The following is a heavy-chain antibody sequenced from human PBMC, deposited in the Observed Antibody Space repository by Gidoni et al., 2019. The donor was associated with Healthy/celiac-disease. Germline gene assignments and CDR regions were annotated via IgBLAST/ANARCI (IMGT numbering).Heavy chain of an antibody. V-gene: IGHV3-23*01. CDR1: GFTFSSLA. D-gene: IGHD3-10*01. CDR2: ITARGSTT. J-gene: IGHJ4*02. Sequence: EVQLLESGGGLIQPGVYVRLSCAASGFTFSSLAMRWVRQAPGKGLGWVSGITARGSTTYYADSVKGRFTISRDNSKNSLYLQMNSLRAEDTAMYYCAKDHILAPGSGRYYFDSWGQGTLVTVSS. CDR3: AKDHILAPGSGRYYFDS.